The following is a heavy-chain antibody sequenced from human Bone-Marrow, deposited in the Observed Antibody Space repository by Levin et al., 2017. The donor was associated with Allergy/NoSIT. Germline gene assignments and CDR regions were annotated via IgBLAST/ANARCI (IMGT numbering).Heavy chain of an antibody. Sequence: GESLKISCAASGFTFSSYAMHWVRQAPGKGLEWVAVISYDGSNKYYADSVKGRFTISRDNSKNTLYLQMNSQRAEDTAVYYCAREPGYCSSTSCSDYWGQGTLVTVSS. D-gene: IGHD2-2*03. CDR2: ISYDGSNK. J-gene: IGHJ4*02. CDR3: AREPGYCSSTSCSDY. V-gene: IGHV3-30-3*01. CDR1: GFTFSSYA.